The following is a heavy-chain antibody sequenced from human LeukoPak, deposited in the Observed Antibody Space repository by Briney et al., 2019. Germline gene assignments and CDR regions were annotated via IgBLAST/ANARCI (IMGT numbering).Heavy chain of an antibody. CDR1: GFTFDDYS. D-gene: IGHD4-17*01. V-gene: IGHV3-9*01. Sequence: GRSLRLSCAASGFTFDDYSMQWVRQAAGEGLEWVAGISWKSGSIGYADFVKGRVTISRDNAKNPLYLQMNTLRAEDTALYYCAKVFTTTVSIGQFDYWGQGTLVTVSS. CDR3: AKVFTTTVSIGQFDY. CDR2: ISWKSGSI. J-gene: IGHJ4*02.